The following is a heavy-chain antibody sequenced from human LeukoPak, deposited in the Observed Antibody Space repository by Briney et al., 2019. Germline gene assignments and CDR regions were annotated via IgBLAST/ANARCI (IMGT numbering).Heavy chain of an antibody. CDR3: ARAGSQQLAFGY. J-gene: IGHJ4*02. D-gene: IGHD6-13*01. V-gene: IGHV4-59*08. CDR1: GGPVSGYY. Sequence: SETLSLTCTVSGGPVSGYYWSWIRQPPGKGLEWIGYIYYSGYTIYNPSLKSRVTISVDTSKNQFSLRLNSMTAADTAVYYCARAGSQQLAFGYWGQGTLVTVSS. CDR2: IYYSGYT.